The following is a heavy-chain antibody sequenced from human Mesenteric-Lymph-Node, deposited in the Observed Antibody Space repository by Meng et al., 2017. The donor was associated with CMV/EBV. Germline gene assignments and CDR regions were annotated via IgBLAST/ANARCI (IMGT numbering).Heavy chain of an antibody. Sequence: SCAASGFTFSSYSMSWVRQTPGKGLEWVSFISRSSDDINYADSVKGRFTVSRGNAKNSLYLQMNSLRVDDTAIYYCARDEDGYMTTKYWGQGTLVTVSS. J-gene: IGHJ4*02. V-gene: IGHV3-21*06. CDR1: GFTFSSYS. CDR2: ISRSSDDI. CDR3: ARDEDGYMTTKY. D-gene: IGHD5-24*01.